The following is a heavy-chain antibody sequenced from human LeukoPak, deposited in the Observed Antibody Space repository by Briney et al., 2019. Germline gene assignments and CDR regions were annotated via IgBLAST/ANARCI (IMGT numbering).Heavy chain of an antibody. CDR3: AELGITMIGGV. D-gene: IGHD3-10*02. J-gene: IGHJ6*04. Sequence: GGSLRLSCAASGFTFSSHSLNWVRQAPGKGLEWVSSISSSSSYIYYADSVKGRFTISRDNAKNSLYLQMNSLRAEDTAVYYCAELGITMIGGVWGKGTTVTISS. V-gene: IGHV3-21*01. CDR1: GFTFSSHS. CDR2: ISSSSSYI.